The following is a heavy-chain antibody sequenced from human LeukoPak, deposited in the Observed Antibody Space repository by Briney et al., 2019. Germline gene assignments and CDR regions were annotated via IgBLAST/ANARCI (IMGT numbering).Heavy chain of an antibody. CDR2: INHSGST. J-gene: IGHJ4*02. V-gene: IGHV4-34*01. CDR1: GGSFSGYY. Sequence: SETLSLTCAVSGGSFSGYYWSWIRQAPGKGLEWIGEINHSGSTNYNPSLKRRVTITFDTSKNQFSLKLSSVTGANAAVYNWASRAVCLFDYWGQGTLVTVSS. CDR3: ASRAVCLFDY. D-gene: IGHD3-16*01.